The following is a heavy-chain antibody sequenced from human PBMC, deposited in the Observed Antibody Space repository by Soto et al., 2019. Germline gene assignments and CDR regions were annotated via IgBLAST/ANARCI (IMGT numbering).Heavy chain of an antibody. Sequence: PGGSLRLSCAASGFTFSSYAMHWVRQAPGKGLEWVAVISYDGSNKYYADSVKGRFTISRDNSKNTLYLQTNSLRAEDTAVYYCARGDYYVWGSFTSWGQGTLVTVSS. CDR1: GFTFSSYA. D-gene: IGHD3-16*01. J-gene: IGHJ4*02. CDR3: ARGDYYVWGSFTS. CDR2: ISYDGSNK. V-gene: IGHV3-30-3*01.